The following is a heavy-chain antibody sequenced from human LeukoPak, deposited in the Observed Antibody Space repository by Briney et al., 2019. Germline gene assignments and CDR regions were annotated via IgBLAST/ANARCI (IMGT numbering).Heavy chain of an antibody. D-gene: IGHD1-26*01. J-gene: IGHJ4*02. Sequence: ASVKVSCTASGYTFTSYGISWVRQAPGQGLEWMGWISAYNGNTNYAQKLQGRVTMTTDTSTSTAYMELRSLRSDDTAVYYCARDIAQWELLGHFDYWGQGTLVTVSS. CDR3: ARDIAQWELLGHFDY. CDR1: GYTFTSYG. V-gene: IGHV1-18*01. CDR2: ISAYNGNT.